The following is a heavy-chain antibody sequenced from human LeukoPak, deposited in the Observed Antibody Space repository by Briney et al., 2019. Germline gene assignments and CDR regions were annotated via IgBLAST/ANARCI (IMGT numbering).Heavy chain of an antibody. Sequence: QPGGSLRLSCAASGFTVSSNYMSWVRQAPGKGLEWVSVIYSGGSTYYADSVKGRFTISRDNSKNTLYLQMNSLRAEDTAVYYCAREFTTVVTRVGKYYFDYWSQGTLVTVSS. J-gene: IGHJ4*02. CDR3: AREFTTVVTRVGKYYFDY. V-gene: IGHV3-66*01. CDR2: IYSGGST. D-gene: IGHD4-17*01. CDR1: GFTVSSNY.